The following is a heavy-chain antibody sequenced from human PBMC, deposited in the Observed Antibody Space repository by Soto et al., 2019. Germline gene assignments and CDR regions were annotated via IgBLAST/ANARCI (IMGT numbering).Heavy chain of an antibody. J-gene: IGHJ4*02. Sequence: SQSRSLNCVISGDSVVSNRASWNWVRQSPSRGLEWLGRTYYRYKWKNDYALSVNSRITINQDTSKNQLSLQLSSVTPEDTAIYYCVRGVDSSFDYWGQGTLVTVSS. V-gene: IGHV6-1*01. D-gene: IGHD6-13*01. CDR2: TYYRYKWKN. CDR1: GDSVVSNRAS. CDR3: VRGVDSSFDY.